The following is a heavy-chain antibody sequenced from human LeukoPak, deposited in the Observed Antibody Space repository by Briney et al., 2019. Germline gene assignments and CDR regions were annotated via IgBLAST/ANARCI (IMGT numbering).Heavy chain of an antibody. CDR2: TYYSGRP. Sequence: SETLSLTCTVSGDSISNTASYWGWLRQPPGKGLEWLGNTYYSGRPYYNPSLTSRGTIAVDTSKKQFSLILRSVTAADTAVYYCARLSRWQWLRIDSWGQGTLVTVSS. CDR3: ARLSRWQWLRIDS. V-gene: IGHV4-39*01. J-gene: IGHJ4*02. CDR1: GDSISNTASY. D-gene: IGHD5-12*01.